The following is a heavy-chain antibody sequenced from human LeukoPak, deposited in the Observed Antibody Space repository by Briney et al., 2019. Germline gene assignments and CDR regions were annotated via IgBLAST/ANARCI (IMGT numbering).Heavy chain of an antibody. J-gene: IGHJ4*02. CDR1: GFTFSNYA. CDR3: ARVVNRYSSGWYDY. V-gene: IGHV3-66*01. CDR2: IYSGGST. D-gene: IGHD6-19*01. Sequence: PGGSLRLSCTASGFTFSNYAMSWVRQAPGKGLEWVSVIYSGGSTYYADSVKGRFTISRDSSKNTLYLQMNSLRAEDTAVYYCARVVNRYSSGWYDYWGQGTLVTVSS.